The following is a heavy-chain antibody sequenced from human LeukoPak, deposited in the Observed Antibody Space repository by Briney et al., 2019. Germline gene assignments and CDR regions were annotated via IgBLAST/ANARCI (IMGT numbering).Heavy chain of an antibody. Sequence: GASVKASCKASGYTFTGYYMHWVRRAPGQRLEWLGWINPNSGGTNYAQKFQGRVTMTRDTSISTAYMELSRLRSDDTAVYYCARVAVAGTTDAFDIWGQGTMVTVSS. CDR3: ARVAVAGTTDAFDI. CDR1: GYTFTGYY. CDR2: INPNSGGT. V-gene: IGHV1-2*02. J-gene: IGHJ3*02. D-gene: IGHD6-19*01.